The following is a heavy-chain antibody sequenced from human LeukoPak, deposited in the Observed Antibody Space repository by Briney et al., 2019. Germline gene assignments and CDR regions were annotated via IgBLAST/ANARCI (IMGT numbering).Heavy chain of an antibody. CDR3: ARGTWMTAIRTEYFQH. D-gene: IGHD2-21*02. Sequence: PSETLSLTCTVSGGSISSYYWSWIRQPPGKGLEWIGYIYHSGSTNYNPSLKSRVTISVDTSKNQFSLKLSSVTAADTAVYYCARGTWMTAIRTEYFQHWGQGTLVTVSS. J-gene: IGHJ1*01. V-gene: IGHV4-59*12. CDR2: IYHSGST. CDR1: GGSISSYY.